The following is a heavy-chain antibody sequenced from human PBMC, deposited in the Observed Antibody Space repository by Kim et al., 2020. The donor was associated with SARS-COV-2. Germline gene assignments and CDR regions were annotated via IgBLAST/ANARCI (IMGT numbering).Heavy chain of an antibody. CDR3: ARSWPYYYGMDV. V-gene: IGHV3-74*01. CDR2: INSDGSST. J-gene: IGHJ6*02. Sequence: GGSLRLSCAASGFTFSSYWMHWVRQAPGKGLVWVSRINSDGSSTSYADSVKGRFTISRDNAKNTLYLQMNSLRAEDTAVYYCARSWPYYYGMDVWGQGTTVTVSS. CDR1: GFTFSSYW.